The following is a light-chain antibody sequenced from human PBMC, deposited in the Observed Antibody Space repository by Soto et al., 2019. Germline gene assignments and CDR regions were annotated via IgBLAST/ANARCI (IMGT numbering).Light chain of an antibody. CDR2: GVS. J-gene: IGLJ1*01. CDR1: RSDVGGYNY. V-gene: IGLV2-11*01. Sequence: QSALTQPPSVSASPGQSVTISCTGTRSDVGGYNYVSWYQHHPGKAPKLMIYGVSERPSGVPDRFSGSKSGNTASLTISGLQAEDEADYYCCSYAGTPYVFGTGTKLTVL. CDR3: CSYAGTPYV.